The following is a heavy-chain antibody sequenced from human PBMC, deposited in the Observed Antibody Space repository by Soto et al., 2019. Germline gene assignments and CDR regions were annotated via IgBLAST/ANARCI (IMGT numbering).Heavy chain of an antibody. J-gene: IGHJ5*02. CDR3: VRGLPGGFDP. D-gene: IGHD3-10*01. CDR2: IGFAGDT. Sequence: GSLRLSCGASGFIFSNFDMHWVRQTTEKGLEWVSGIGFAGDTNYSGSVRGRFTISRENAKNSLFLQMNSLRVGDTAVYYCVRGLPGGFDPWGQGTLVTVSS. CDR1: GFIFSNFD. V-gene: IGHV3-13*01.